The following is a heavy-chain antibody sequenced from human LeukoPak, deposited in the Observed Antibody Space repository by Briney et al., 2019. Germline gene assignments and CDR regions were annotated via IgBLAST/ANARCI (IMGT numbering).Heavy chain of an antibody. CDR1: GGSISSYY. CDR2: IYYSGST. Sequence: NPSETLSLTCTVSGGSISSYYWSWIRQPPGQGLEWIGYIYYSGSTNYNPSLKSRVTISVDTSKNQFSLKLSSVTAADTAVYYCARDGIAAAGLPFQHWGQGTLVTVFS. D-gene: IGHD6-13*01. J-gene: IGHJ1*01. V-gene: IGHV4-59*12. CDR3: ARDGIAAAGLPFQH.